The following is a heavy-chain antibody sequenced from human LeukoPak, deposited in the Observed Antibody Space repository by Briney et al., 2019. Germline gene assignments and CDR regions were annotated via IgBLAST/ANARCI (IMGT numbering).Heavy chain of an antibody. V-gene: IGHV3-7*01. CDR2: IKQDGSEK. CDR1: GFTFRRYW. Sequence: PGGSLRLSCAASGFTFRRYWMSWVRQAPGKGLEWVANIKQDGSEKYYVDSVKGRFTISRDNAKNSLYLQMNSLRAEDTAVYYCARGATYYYDSSGYHLRMDVWGQGTTVNVSS. D-gene: IGHD3-22*01. CDR3: ARGATYYYDSSGYHLRMDV. J-gene: IGHJ6*02.